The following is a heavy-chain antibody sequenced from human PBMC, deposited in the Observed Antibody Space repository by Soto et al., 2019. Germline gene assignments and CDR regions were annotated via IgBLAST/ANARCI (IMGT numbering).Heavy chain of an antibody. Sequence: ASVKVSCKASGYTFTSYAMHWVRQAPGQRLEWMGWMNPGSGNTKYSQKFQGRVTITRNTSTSTAYMELSSLRSEDTAVYYCARDAPPEDYWGQGTLVTVSS. V-gene: IGHV1-3*01. CDR2: MNPGSGNT. CDR3: ARDAPPEDY. CDR1: GYTFTSYA. J-gene: IGHJ4*02.